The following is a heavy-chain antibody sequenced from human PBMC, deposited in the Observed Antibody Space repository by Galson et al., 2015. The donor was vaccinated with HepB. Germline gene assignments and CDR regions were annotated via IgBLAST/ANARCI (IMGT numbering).Heavy chain of an antibody. CDR3: ARGSRGYCSGGSCEYYYYGMDV. CDR1: GFTFSSYA. Sequence: SLRLSCAASGFTFSSYAMHWVRQAPGKGLEWVAVISYDGSNKYYADSVKGRFTISRDNSKNTLYLQMNSLRAEDTAVYYCARGSRGYCSGGSCEYYYYGMDVWGQGTTVTVSS. J-gene: IGHJ6*02. V-gene: IGHV3-30*04. D-gene: IGHD2-15*01. CDR2: ISYDGSNK.